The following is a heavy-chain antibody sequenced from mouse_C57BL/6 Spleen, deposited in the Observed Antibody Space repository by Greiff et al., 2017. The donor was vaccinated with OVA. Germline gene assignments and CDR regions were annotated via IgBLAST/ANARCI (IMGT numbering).Heavy chain of an antibody. CDR1: GYTFTSYW. J-gene: IGHJ4*01. V-gene: IGHV1-55*01. CDR3: AREGSYGKDAMDY. D-gene: IGHD2-1*01. Sequence: VQLQQPGAELVKPGASVKMSCKASGYTFTSYWITWVKQRPGQGLEWIGDIYPGSGSTNYNEKFKSKATLTVDTSSSTAYMQLSSLTSEDSAVYYCAREGSYGKDAMDYWGQGTSVTVSS. CDR2: IYPGSGST.